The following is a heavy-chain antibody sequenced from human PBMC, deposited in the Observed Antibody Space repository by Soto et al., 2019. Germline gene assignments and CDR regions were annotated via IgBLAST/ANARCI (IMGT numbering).Heavy chain of an antibody. CDR3: ASRSSGWFFDY. D-gene: IGHD6-19*01. CDR2: ISGSGDST. CDR1: GFTVSSNS. J-gene: IGHJ4*02. V-gene: IGHV3-23*01. Sequence: PGGSLRLSCAASGFTVSSNSMNWVRQAPGKGLEWVSVISGSGDSTYYADSVKGRFTISRDNSKNTLYLQMNSLRAEDTAVYYCASRSSGWFFDYWGQGTLVTVSS.